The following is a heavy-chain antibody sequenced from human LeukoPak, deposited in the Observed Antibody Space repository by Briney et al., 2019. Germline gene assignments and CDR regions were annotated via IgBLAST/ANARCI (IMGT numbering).Heavy chain of an antibody. J-gene: IGHJ4*02. CDR1: GFTFSSYW. Sequence: GGSLRLSCAASGFTFSSYWMSWVRQAPGKGLEWVANIKQDGSEKYYVDSVKGRFTISRDNAKNSLYLQMNSLRAEDTAVYYCARDPPAGSGDYVGVFDYWGQGTLVTVSS. D-gene: IGHD4-17*01. CDR3: ARDPPAGSGDYVGVFDY. CDR2: IKQDGSEK. V-gene: IGHV3-7*01.